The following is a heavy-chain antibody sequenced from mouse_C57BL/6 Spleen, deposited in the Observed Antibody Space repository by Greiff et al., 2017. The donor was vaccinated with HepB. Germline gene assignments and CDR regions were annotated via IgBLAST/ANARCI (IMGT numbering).Heavy chain of an antibody. V-gene: IGHV1-55*01. CDR3: ARDWAYGSSYWDFDV. Sequence: VQLQQSGAELVKPGASVKMSCKASGYTFTSYWITWVKQRPGQGLEWIGDIYPGSGSTNYNEKFKSKATLTVDTSSSTAYLQLSSLTSEDSAVYYWARDWAYGSSYWDFDVWGTGTTVTVSS. D-gene: IGHD1-1*01. CDR2: IYPGSGST. J-gene: IGHJ1*03. CDR1: GYTFTSYW.